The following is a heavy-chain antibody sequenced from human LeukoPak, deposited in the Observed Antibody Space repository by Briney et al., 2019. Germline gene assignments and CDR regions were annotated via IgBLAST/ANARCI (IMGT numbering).Heavy chain of an antibody. CDR3: AKSLGVGGYTRYKGFDQ. D-gene: IGHD3-16*02. CDR2: ISNSEGSS. Sequence: GGSLRLSCTASGFAFNSFAMNWVRQAPGKGRESVSSISNSEGSSHYADFVKGRCTISRDNSKNTLHLQMNSLRAEDTAVYYCAKSLGVGGYTRYKGFDQWGQGTLVTVSS. V-gene: IGHV3-23*01. CDR1: GFAFNSFA. J-gene: IGHJ4*02.